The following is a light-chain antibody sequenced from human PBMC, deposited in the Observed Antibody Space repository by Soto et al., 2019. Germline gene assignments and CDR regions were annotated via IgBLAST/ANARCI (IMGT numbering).Light chain of an antibody. Sequence: DIQMTQSPSTLSASVGDRVTITCRASQSISVWLAWYQQKAGKAPHLLIYKASRLESGVPSRFSGSGSETEFTLTISGLQPGDSATYYCQQYNSYSRTFGQGTKVDIK. CDR1: QSISVW. CDR3: QQYNSYSRT. V-gene: IGKV1-5*03. CDR2: KAS. J-gene: IGKJ1*01.